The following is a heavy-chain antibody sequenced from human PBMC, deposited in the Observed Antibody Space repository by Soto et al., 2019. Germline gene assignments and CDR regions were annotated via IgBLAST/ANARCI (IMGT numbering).Heavy chain of an antibody. J-gene: IGHJ4*02. Sequence: QVQLQESGPGLVKPSQTLSLTCTVSGGSISSGGYYWSWIRQHPGKGLEWIGYIYYSGSTYYNPSLKSRVTISVDTSKNEFSLTLSYVTAADTAVYYCASSWQVTYEGHYFDYWGQGTLVTVSS. CDR3: ASSWQVTYEGHYFDY. D-gene: IGHD2-21*02. CDR2: IYYSGST. CDR1: GGSISSGGYY. V-gene: IGHV4-31*03.